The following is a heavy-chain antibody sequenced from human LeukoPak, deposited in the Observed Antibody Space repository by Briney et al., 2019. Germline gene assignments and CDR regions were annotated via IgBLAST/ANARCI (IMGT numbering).Heavy chain of an antibody. V-gene: IGHV3-11*01. J-gene: IGHJ4*02. CDR2: ISSSGSTI. CDR3: AKLRIQLWSALDY. CDR1: GFTFSDYY. Sequence: PGGSLRLSCAASGFTFSDYYMSWIRQAPGKGLEWVSYISSSGSTIYYADSVKGRFTISRDNSKNTLYLQMNSLRAEDTAVYYCAKLRIQLWSALDYWGQGTLVTVSS. D-gene: IGHD5-18*01.